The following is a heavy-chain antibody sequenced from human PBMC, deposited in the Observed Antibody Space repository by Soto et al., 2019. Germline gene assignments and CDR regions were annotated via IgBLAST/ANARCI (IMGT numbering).Heavy chain of an antibody. CDR3: ARVRSRTFDY. Sequence: QVQLVQSGAEVKKPGASVKVSCKASGYTFTNYAIGWVRQAPGQGFEWMGWISGHNGITNYAQKLQGRVTMTTDTSTSTTYMEVRSLRSDDTAVYYCARVRSRTFDYWGQGTLVTVSS. CDR2: ISGHNGIT. J-gene: IGHJ4*02. V-gene: IGHV1-18*01. CDR1: GYTFTNYA.